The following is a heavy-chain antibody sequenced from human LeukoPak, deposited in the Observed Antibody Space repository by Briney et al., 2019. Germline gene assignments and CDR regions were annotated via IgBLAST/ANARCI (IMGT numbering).Heavy chain of an antibody. J-gene: IGHJ6*02. Sequence: ASVKVSCKASGYTFTSYGISWVRQAPGQGLEWMGWISAYNGNTNYAQKLQGRVAMTTDTSTSTAYMELRSLRSGDTAVYYCARERVDYDILTGYSDYYGMDVWGQGTTVTVSS. CDR2: ISAYNGNT. V-gene: IGHV1-18*01. CDR1: GYTFTSYG. CDR3: ARERVDYDILTGYSDYYGMDV. D-gene: IGHD3-9*01.